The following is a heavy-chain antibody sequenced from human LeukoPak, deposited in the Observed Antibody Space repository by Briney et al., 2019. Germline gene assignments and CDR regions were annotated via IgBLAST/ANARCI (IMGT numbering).Heavy chain of an antibody. J-gene: IGHJ4*02. CDR3: ARRAGYYYGSGSYYSIDY. CDR1: GYSFTSYW. V-gene: IGHV5-51*01. D-gene: IGHD3-10*01. Sequence: GESLKISCKGSGYSFTSYWIGWVRQMPGKGLEWMGIIYPGDSDTRYSPSFQGQVTISADKSISTAYLPWSSLKASDTALYYCARRAGYYYGSGSYYSIDYWGQGTLVTVS. CDR2: IYPGDSDT.